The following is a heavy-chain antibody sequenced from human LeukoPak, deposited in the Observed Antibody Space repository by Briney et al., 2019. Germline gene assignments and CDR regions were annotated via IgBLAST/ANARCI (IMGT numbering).Heavy chain of an antibody. CDR3: ARGAAFYGRYYYYYMDV. CDR1: GGSISSSSYY. CDR2: IYYSGST. Sequence: KPSETLSLTCTVSGGSISSSSYYWGWIRQPPGKGLEWIGYIYYSGSTNYNPSLKSRVTISVDTSKNQFSLKLSSVTAADTAVYYCARGAAFYGRYYYYYMDVWGKGTTVTVSS. V-gene: IGHV4-61*05. D-gene: IGHD4-17*01. J-gene: IGHJ6*03.